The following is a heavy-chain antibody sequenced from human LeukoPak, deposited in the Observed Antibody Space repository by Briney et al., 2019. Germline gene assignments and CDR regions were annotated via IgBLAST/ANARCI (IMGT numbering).Heavy chain of an antibody. CDR2: ISYDGSNK. CDR3: AKDPERYFDWLSDTRDYGMDV. CDR1: GFTLSSYG. V-gene: IGHV3-30*18. Sequence: GGSLRLSCAASGFTLSSYGMHWVGQAPGKGLEWVAVISYDGSNKYYADSVKGRFTISRDNSKNTLYLQMNSLRAEDTAVYYCAKDPERYFDWLSDTRDYGMDVWGQETTVTVSS. J-gene: IGHJ6*02. D-gene: IGHD3-9*01.